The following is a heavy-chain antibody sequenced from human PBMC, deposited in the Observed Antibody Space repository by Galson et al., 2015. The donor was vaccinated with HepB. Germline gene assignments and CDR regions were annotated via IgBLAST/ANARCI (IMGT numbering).Heavy chain of an antibody. Sequence: LRLSCAASGFTFSDYYMSWIRQAPGKGLEWVSYISSSSSYTNYADSVKGRFTISRDNAKNSLYLQMNSLRAEDTAVYYCARDQEAHYYGSGSPFDYWGQGTLVTVSS. V-gene: IGHV3-11*06. CDR1: GFTFSDYY. J-gene: IGHJ4*02. D-gene: IGHD3-10*01. CDR3: ARDQEAHYYGSGSPFDY. CDR2: ISSSSSYT.